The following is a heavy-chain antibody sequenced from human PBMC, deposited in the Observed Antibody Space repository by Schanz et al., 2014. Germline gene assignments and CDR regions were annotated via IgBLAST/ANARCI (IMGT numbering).Heavy chain of an antibody. V-gene: IGHV3-23*04. CDR1: GFTFNNFN. Sequence: EVQLVESGGGLVQPGGSLRLSCAASGFTFNNFNMNWVRQAPGKGLEWVSTLSGSGAGTFYADSVKGRFTISRDNSENTLYLQMNSLRAEDTAVYYCTRDRGALINHNDALDLWGQGTMVSVSS. J-gene: IGHJ3*01. CDR2: LSGSGAGT. CDR3: TRDRGALINHNDALDL. D-gene: IGHD3-16*01.